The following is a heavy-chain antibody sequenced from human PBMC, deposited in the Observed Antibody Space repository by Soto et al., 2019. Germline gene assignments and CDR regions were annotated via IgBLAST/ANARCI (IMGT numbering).Heavy chain of an antibody. D-gene: IGHD4-17*01. CDR1: GFTFSSYA. CDR2: ISYDGSNK. J-gene: IGHJ4*02. Sequence: QVQLVESGGGVVQPGRSLRLSCAASGFTFSSYAMHRVRQAPGKGLEWVAVISYDGSNKYYADSVKGRFTISRDNSKNTLYLQMNSLRAEDTAVYYCAREIEDYGDYWYYFDYWGQGNLVAVSS. CDR3: AREIEDYGDYWYYFDY. V-gene: IGHV3-30-3*01.